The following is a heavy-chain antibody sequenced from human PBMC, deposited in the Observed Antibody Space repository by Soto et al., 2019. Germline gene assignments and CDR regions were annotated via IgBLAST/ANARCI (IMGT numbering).Heavy chain of an antibody. CDR1: GFIFSSYG. CDR3: AKAHGGELLRFDY. V-gene: IGHV3-30*18. J-gene: IGHJ4*02. CDR2: ISYDGSSE. D-gene: IGHD3-10*01. Sequence: QVQLAESGGGVVQPGRSLRLSCAASGFIFSSYGMHWIRQAPGKGLEWVAVISYDGSSEVYADSVKGRFTISSDKSKRRVYLQMNSLRAEDTAVYFCAKAHGGELLRFDYWGQGTLVTVSS.